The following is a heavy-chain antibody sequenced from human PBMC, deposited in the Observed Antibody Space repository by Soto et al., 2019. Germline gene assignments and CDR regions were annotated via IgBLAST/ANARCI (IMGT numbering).Heavy chain of an antibody. CDR3: ARDYWFGESNYGMDV. V-gene: IGHV3-48*02. D-gene: IGHD3-10*01. Sequence: GGSLRLSCAASGFTFSSYSMNWARQAPGKGLEWVSYISSSSSTIYYADSVKGRFTISRDNAKNSLYLQMNSLRDEDTAVYYCARDYWFGESNYGMDVWGQGTTVTVSS. CDR2: ISSSSSTI. J-gene: IGHJ6*02. CDR1: GFTFSSYS.